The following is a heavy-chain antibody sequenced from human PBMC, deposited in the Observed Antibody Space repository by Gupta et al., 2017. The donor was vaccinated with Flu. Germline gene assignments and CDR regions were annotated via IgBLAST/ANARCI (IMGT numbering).Heavy chain of an antibody. D-gene: IGHD5-18*01. V-gene: IGHV3-48*03. Sequence: EVQLVESGGGLVQPGGSLRLSCAASGFPLSNHEMNWVRQAPGKGLEWVSFISRSGQTTYYEDSVKGRFTISRDNAKNSLSLQMHSLRGEDTAIYYCVRDAYTAAPPAFDYWGQGTLVAVSS. CDR2: ISRSGQTT. J-gene: IGHJ4*02. CDR1: GFPLSNHE. CDR3: VRDAYTAAPPAFDY.